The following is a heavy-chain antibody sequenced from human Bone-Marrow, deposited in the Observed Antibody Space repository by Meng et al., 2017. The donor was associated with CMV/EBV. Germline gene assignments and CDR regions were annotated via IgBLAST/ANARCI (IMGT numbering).Heavy chain of an antibody. J-gene: IGHJ4*02. CDR3: AAHHVTGDSSGYQDY. CDR1: GFTFTSSA. V-gene: IGHV1-58*01. D-gene: IGHD3-22*01. Sequence: SVKVSCKASGFTFTSSAVQWVRQARGQRLEWIGWIVVGSGNTNYVQKFQERVTITRDMSTSTACMELSSLRSEDTAVYYCAAHHVTGDSSGYQDYWGQGTLVTVSS. CDR2: IVVGSGNT.